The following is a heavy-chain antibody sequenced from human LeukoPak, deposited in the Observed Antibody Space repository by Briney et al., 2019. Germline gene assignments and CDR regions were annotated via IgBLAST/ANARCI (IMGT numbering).Heavy chain of an antibody. CDR1: GYTFSTYA. D-gene: IGHD5-18*01. CDR3: ARDPNAMVTSLFDY. CDR2: VSAYYGNT. J-gene: IGHJ4*02. Sequence: ASVKVSCKASGYTFSTYAISWVRQAPGQGLEWMGWVSAYYGNTTYAQKFQGRVTMTTDTSTSTAYMELRGVRSDDTAVYYCARDPNAMVTSLFDYWGQGTLVTVSS. V-gene: IGHV1-18*01.